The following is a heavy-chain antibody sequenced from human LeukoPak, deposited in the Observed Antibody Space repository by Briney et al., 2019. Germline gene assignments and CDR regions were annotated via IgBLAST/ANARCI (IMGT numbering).Heavy chain of an antibody. V-gene: IGHV3-30*02. Sequence: GGSLRLSCAASGFTFSSYGMHWVRQAPGKGLEGVAFIRYDGSNKYYADSVKGRFTISRDNSKNTLYLQMNSLRAEDTAVYYCAKDLYQLPYYYYYMDVWGKGTTVTVSS. CDR2: IRYDGSNK. J-gene: IGHJ6*03. D-gene: IGHD2-2*01. CDR3: AKDLYQLPYYYYYMDV. CDR1: GFTFSSYG.